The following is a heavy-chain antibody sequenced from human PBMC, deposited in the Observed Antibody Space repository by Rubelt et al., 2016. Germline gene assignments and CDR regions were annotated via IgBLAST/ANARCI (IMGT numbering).Heavy chain of an antibody. V-gene: IGHV4-59*01. D-gene: IGHD2-2*01. Sequence: GSTNYNPSLKSRVTISVDTSKNQFSLKLSSVTAADTAVYYRARWARDCSSTSCYWYFDLWGRGTLVTVSS. CDR2: GST. CDR3: ARWARDCSSTSCYWYFDL. J-gene: IGHJ2*01.